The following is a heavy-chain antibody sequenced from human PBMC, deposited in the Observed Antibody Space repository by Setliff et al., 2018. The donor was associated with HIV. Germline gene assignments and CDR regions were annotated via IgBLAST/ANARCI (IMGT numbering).Heavy chain of an antibody. J-gene: IGHJ4*02. D-gene: IGHD2-15*01. CDR1: GYTFTNYY. Sequence: ASVKVSCKASGYTFTNYYIHWVRQAPGQGPQWMGLINPTGGGPRYAQKFRGRLTMSSDTSTSTVFMELSSLRSEDTAVYYCAKGGGYLDFWGQGTPVTVSS. CDR2: INPTGGGP. CDR3: AKGGGYLDF. V-gene: IGHV1-46*01.